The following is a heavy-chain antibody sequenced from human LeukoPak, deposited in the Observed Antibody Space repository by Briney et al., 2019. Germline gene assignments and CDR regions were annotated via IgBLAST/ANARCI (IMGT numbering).Heavy chain of an antibody. Sequence: GASVKVSCKPSGYTFTDYYIHWVRQAPGQGLEWMGRINPNTSCKNYPQKFQGRVTMTRDTSNSTAYMELSSLRSDDTAVYYCAKDYKLLHWFGXSAFLDPWGXGXLXXVS. CDR2: INPNTSCK. D-gene: IGHD3-10*01. CDR1: GYTFTDYY. CDR3: AKDYKLLHWFGXSAFLDP. V-gene: IGHV1-2*06. J-gene: IGHJ5*02.